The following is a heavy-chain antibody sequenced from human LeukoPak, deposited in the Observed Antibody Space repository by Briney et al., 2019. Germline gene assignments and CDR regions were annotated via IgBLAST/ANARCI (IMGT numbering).Heavy chain of an antibody. CDR3: ARDYYYGSGSYYTARDYYYMDV. V-gene: IGHV3-21*01. D-gene: IGHD3-10*01. CDR2: ISSSSSYI. CDR1: GFTFSSYS. J-gene: IGHJ6*03. Sequence: GGSLRLSCAASGFTFSSYSMNWVRQAPGKGLEWVSSISSSSSYIYYADSVKGRFTISRDNAKNSLYLQMNSLRAEDTAVYYCARDYYYGSGSYYTARDYYYMDVWGKGTTVTISS.